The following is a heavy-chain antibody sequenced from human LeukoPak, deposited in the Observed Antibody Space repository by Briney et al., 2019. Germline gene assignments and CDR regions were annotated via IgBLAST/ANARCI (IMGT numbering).Heavy chain of an antibody. D-gene: IGHD5-18*01. J-gene: IGHJ4*02. V-gene: IGHV3-15*01. CDR2: IKSKTDGGTT. CDR1: GFTFSNAW. Sequence: PGGSLRLSCAASGFTFSNAWMSWVRQAPGKGLEWVGRIKSKTDGGTTDYAAPVKGRFTISRDDSKNTLYLQMNSLKTEDTAVYYCTAHTTARGTAMVTSFDYWGQGTLVTVSS. CDR3: TAHTTARGTAMVTSFDY.